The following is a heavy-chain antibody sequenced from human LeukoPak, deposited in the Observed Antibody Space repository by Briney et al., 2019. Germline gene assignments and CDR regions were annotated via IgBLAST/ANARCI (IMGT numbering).Heavy chain of an antibody. D-gene: IGHD2-2*01. CDR2: ISSSRSDI. V-gene: IGHV3-21*01. Sequence: GGPLRLSCAASGFTFSSYSMNCVRQAPGKGLEWVSSISSSRSDIYYADSVKGRHTISRDNAKNSLYVQMNTLRAEDTAVYYCLAIYRLLSGDYWGQGTLVTVSS. J-gene: IGHJ4*02. CDR3: LAIYRLLSGDY. CDR1: GFTFSSYS.